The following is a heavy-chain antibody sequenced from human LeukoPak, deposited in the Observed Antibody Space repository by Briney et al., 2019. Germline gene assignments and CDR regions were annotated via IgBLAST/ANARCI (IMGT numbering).Heavy chain of an antibody. CDR2: VYSGGST. J-gene: IGHJ3*02. CDR1: GFTVSSKY. D-gene: IGHD3-10*01. CDR3: ARSVGAGGAFDI. Sequence: GGSLRLSCAASGFTVSSKYMNWVRQAPGKGLEWVSIVYSGGSTYYPDSVKGRFTISRDNSRNTLYLQMHSLRAEDTAVYYCARSVGAGGAFDIWGQGTMVTVSS. V-gene: IGHV3-53*01.